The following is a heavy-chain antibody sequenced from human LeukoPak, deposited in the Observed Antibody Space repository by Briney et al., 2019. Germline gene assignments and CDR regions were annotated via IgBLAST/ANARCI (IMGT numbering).Heavy chain of an antibody. CDR3: ARDEGDTSCYNH. D-gene: IGHD2-2*02. CDR2: INHSGST. CDR1: GGSFSGYY. Sequence: SETQSLTCAVYGGSFSGYYWSWIRQPPGKGLEWIGEINHSGSTNYNPSLKSRVTISVDTSKNQFSLKLSSVTAADTAVYYCARDEGDTSCYNHWGQGTLVTVSS. V-gene: IGHV4-34*01. J-gene: IGHJ5*02.